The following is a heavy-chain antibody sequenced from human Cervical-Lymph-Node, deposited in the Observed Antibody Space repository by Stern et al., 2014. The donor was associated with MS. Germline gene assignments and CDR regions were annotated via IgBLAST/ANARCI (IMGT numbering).Heavy chain of an antibody. D-gene: IGHD5-12*01. CDR2: KYYRAKWYN. CDR1: GDSVSSNSAA. J-gene: IGHJ5*02. V-gene: IGHV6-1*01. Sequence: QVQLQQSGPGLVKPSQTLSLTCAISGDSVSSNSAAWNWIRQSPSRGLEWLGRKYYRAKWYNDYAVSVKSRITINPDTSKNQFSLQLNSVTPEDTAVYYCAREGGYDYPGSRVRHNNWFDPWGQGTLVTVSS. CDR3: AREGGYDYPGSRVRHNNWFDP.